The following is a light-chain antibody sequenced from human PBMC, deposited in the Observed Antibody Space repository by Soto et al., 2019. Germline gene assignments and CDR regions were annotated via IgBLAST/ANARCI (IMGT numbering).Light chain of an antibody. CDR2: GAS. Sequence: EVVLTQSPGTLSLSPGARATLSCRASQFVSSTYLAWYQQRPGQAPRLLIYGASSRATGIPDRFSGGGSETAFTLTISRRESEDSAVYYCQQYGMSPFTFGGGTQVEI. CDR3: QQYGMSPFT. CDR1: QFVSSTY. V-gene: IGKV3-20*01. J-gene: IGKJ4*01.